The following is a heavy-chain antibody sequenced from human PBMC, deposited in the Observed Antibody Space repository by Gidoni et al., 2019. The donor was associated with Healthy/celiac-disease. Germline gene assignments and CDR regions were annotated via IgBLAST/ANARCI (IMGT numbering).Heavy chain of an antibody. CDR1: GFTFDDYA. CDR3: AKDDWATAVGAFDI. CDR2: ISWNSGSI. J-gene: IGHJ3*02. V-gene: IGHV3-9*01. Sequence: EVQLVESGGGLVQPGRSLRLSCAASGFTFDDYAMHWVRQAPGKGLEWVSGISWNSGSIGYADSVKGRFTISRDNAKNSLYLQMNSLRAEDTALYYCAKDDWATAVGAFDIWGQGTMVTVSS. D-gene: IGHD1-26*01.